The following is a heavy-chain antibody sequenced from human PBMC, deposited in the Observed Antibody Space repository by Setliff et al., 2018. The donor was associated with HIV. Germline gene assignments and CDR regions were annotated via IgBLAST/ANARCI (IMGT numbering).Heavy chain of an antibody. D-gene: IGHD2-2*01. CDR1: GFPFSTYG. V-gene: IGHV3-30*02. CDR3: AKSCDVPSKPGPYYYSMDV. J-gene: IGHJ6*03. CDR2: IRYDGSNK. Sequence: PGGSLRLSCAASGFPFSTYGMHWVRQAPGKGLEWVAFIRYDGSNKLYADSVKGRFTISRDISKNTLFLQMNSLRAEDTAVYYCAKSCDVPSKPGPYYYSMDVWGKGTTVTVSS.